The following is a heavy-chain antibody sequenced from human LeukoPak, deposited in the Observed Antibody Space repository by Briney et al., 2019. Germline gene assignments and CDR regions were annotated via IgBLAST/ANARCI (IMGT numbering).Heavy chain of an antibody. V-gene: IGHV3-23*01. D-gene: IGHD1-14*01. CDR2: ISGSGYST. CDR3: AKVSGGGLYYDGMDV. J-gene: IGHJ6*02. CDR1: GFTFSSYA. Sequence: PGGSLRLSCAASGFTFSSYAMSWVRQAPGKGLEWVSAISGSGYSTYYADSVKGRFTISRDSSKNTLYLQMNSLRAEDTAVYYCAKVSGGGLYYDGMDVWGQGTTVTVSS.